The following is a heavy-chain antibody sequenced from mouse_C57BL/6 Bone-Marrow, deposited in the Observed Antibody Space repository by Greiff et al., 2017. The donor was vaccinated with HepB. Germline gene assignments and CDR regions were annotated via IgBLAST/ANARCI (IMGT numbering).Heavy chain of an antibody. CDR2: INPGSGGT. J-gene: IGHJ1*03. Sequence: VQLVESGAELVRPGTSVKVSCKASGYAFTNYLIEWVKQRPGQGLEWIGVINPGSGGTNYNEKFKGKATLTADKSSSTAYMQLSSLTSEDSAVYFCARDYGSSYRYFDVWGTGTTVTVSS. V-gene: IGHV1-54*01. D-gene: IGHD1-1*01. CDR1: GYAFTNYL. CDR3: ARDYGSSYRYFDV.